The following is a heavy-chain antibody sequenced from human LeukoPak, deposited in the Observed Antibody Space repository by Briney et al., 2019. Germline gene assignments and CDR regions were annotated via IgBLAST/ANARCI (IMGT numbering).Heavy chain of an antibody. D-gene: IGHD1-7*01. V-gene: IGHV4-61*02. CDR2: IYTSGST. CDR3: ARDHRKYNWNFGWFDP. Sequence: PSETLSLTCTVSGGSISSGSYYWNWIRQPAGKGLEWIGRIYTSGSTNYNPSLKSRVTMSVDTSKNQFSLKLSSVTAADTAVYYCARDHRKYNWNFGWFDPWGQGTLVTVSS. J-gene: IGHJ5*02. CDR1: GGSISSGSYY.